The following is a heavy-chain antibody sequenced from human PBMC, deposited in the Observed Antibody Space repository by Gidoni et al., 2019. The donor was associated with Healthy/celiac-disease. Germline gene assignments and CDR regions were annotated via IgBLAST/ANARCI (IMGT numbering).Heavy chain of an antibody. CDR3: ARDHGRTAPRDIVVVPAASHNWFDP. D-gene: IGHD2-2*01. CDR1: GFTFSSYG. J-gene: IGHJ5*02. V-gene: IGHV3-33*01. CDR2: IWYDGSNK. Sequence: QVQLVESGGGVVQPGRSLRLSCAASGFTFSSYGMHWVRQAPGKGLEWVAVIWYDGSNKYYAAAVKGRFTIARDNSKNTLYLQMNSLRAEDTAVYYCARDHGRTAPRDIVVVPAASHNWFDPWGQGTLVTVSS.